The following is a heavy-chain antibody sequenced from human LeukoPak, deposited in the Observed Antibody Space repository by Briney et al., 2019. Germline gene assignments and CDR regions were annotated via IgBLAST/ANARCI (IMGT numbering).Heavy chain of an antibody. CDR2: IGGSGYPT. CDR1: GFTFSSYS. J-gene: IGHJ4*02. V-gene: IGHV3-48*02. Sequence: LPGGSLRLSCAASGFTFSSYSLNWVRQAPGKGLEWVSYIGGSGYPTHYADSVKGRFTISRDKAKNSLYLQMNSLRDEDTAIYYCASSSWGNYEGYWGQGTLVTVSS. D-gene: IGHD1-7*01. CDR3: ASSSWGNYEGY.